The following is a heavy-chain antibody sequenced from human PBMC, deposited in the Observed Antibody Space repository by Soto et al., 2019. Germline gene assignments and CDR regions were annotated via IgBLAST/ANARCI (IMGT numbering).Heavy chain of an antibody. Sequence: GGFLRLSCAASGSPLSSYALTWGRPGPGKGLEWVSVISGSGGSTYYADSVKGRFTISRDNSKNTLYLKMNSLRAEDTAVYYCAKGYCSSTSCIRGMDVWGQGTTVTVSS. J-gene: IGHJ6*02. CDR1: GSPLSSYA. D-gene: IGHD2-2*01. V-gene: IGHV3-23*01. CDR2: ISGSGGST. CDR3: AKGYCSSTSCIRGMDV.